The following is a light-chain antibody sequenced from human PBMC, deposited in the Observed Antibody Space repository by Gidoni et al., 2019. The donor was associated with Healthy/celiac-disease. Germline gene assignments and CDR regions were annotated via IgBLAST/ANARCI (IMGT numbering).Light chain of an antibody. Sequence: DIQMTQSPSSLSASVGDRVTITCRASQSISSYINWYQQKPGEAPKRLIYAASSLQSGVPSRFSGSGSGTEFTLTISSLQPEDFANYYCQQSYSTPPTFGQGTKVEIK. V-gene: IGKV1-39*01. CDR3: QQSYSTPPT. CDR1: QSISSY. J-gene: IGKJ1*01. CDR2: AAS.